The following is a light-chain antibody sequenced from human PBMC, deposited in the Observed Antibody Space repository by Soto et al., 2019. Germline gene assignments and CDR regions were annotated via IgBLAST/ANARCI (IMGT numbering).Light chain of an antibody. CDR1: QTTNNF. Sequence: DIQMTQSPSSLFASVGDRVTVTCRASQTTNNFLNWYHQNPGKAPKLLIYGASSLQSGVPARISGGGSGTTCTLTINSVQPKEFGIYYCQQSHSSPRTFGEGTAV. CDR3: QQSHSSPRT. V-gene: IGKV1-39*01. CDR2: GAS. J-gene: IGKJ1*01.